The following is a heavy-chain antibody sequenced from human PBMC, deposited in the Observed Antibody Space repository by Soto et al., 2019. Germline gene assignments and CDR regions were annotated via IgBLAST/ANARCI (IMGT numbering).Heavy chain of an antibody. CDR1: GFTFSDFV. CDR3: AKRRGEGYFDL. CDR2: IGGTSGST. J-gene: IGHJ2*01. V-gene: IGHV3-23*01. D-gene: IGHD3-10*01. Sequence: GGSPRLSCAASGFTFSDFVMGWVRRAPGKGLEWVSAIGGTSGSTYYADSVKGRFSISRDNSKNILSLQMNSLRAEDTAAYYCAKRRGEGYFDLWGRGTLVTVSS.